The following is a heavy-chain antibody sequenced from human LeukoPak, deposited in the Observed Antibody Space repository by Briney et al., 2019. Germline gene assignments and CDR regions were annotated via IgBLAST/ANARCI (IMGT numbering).Heavy chain of an antibody. CDR2: IIEKGNA. Sequence: SETLSLTCALYGGSFSSYSWSWPWIRQTPEKGLEWIGEIIEKGNANYNPSLKSRVTIDLDTSKNQFSLKLTSMPAADTAMYYCARGYYPPRWYFDLWGRGTLVTVSS. D-gene: IGHD3-10*01. CDR3: ARGYYPPRWYFDL. V-gene: IGHV4-34*01. CDR1: GGSFSSYS. J-gene: IGHJ2*01.